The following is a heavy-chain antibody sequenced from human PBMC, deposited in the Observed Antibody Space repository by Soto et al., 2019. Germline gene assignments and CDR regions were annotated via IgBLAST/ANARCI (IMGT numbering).Heavy chain of an antibody. D-gene: IGHD5-18*01. Sequence: WGSLRLSFEASRFTFSSYAVIWVGQTPLNWLEWVSSIDWSGTYIFYADSVKGRFTISRDNAKNSLFLQMNSLRAEDTAVYYCVRGDGDYNDGNGYLARHWGQGTLVTVS. CDR2: IDWSGTYI. J-gene: IGHJ4*02. V-gene: IGHV3-21*01. CDR3: VRGDGDYNDGNGYLARH. CDR1: RFTFSSYA.